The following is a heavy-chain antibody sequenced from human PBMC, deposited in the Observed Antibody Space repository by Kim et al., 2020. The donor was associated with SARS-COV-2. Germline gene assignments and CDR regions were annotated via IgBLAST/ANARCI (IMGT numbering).Heavy chain of an antibody. J-gene: IGHJ3*02. CDR1: GGSMSGTSYF. Sequence: SETLSLTCTVSGGSMSGTSYFWAWIRQPPGKGLEWIGNVYYTGTAYYNPSLQCRVTLSVDTSTSQFSLKLSSVTAADTAVYYCARVASYGDCSSTSCHGAFDIWGQGTVFPVSS. D-gene: IGHD2-2*03. CDR2: VYYTGTA. CDR3: ARVASYGDCSSTSCHGAFDI. V-gene: IGHV4-39*01.